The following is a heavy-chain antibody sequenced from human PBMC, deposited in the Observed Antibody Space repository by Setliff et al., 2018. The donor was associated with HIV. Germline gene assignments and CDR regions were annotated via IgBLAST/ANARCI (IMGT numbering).Heavy chain of an antibody. J-gene: IGHJ3*02. D-gene: IGHD4-17*01. Sequence: SETLSLTCTVSGGSISSGSYYWTWIRQPAGKGLEWIGHIYTGGTTNYNPSLKSRVSISADMSKNHFSLNLSSVTAADTAVYYCCRSMTTVLEDAFDIWGQGAMFTVSS. CDR1: GGSISSGSYY. CDR3: CRSMTTVLEDAFDI. V-gene: IGHV4-61*09. CDR2: IYTGGTT.